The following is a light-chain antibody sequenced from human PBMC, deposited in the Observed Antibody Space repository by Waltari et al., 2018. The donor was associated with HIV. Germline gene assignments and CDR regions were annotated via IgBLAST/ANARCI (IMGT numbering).Light chain of an antibody. CDR1: QSVRNN. Sequence: VITQSPGTLSPSPRHTASLSCRASQSVRNNLAWYHKKPGQPPRLLIFDASTRATDVPVRFSAGGSGTEFTLTIISLESEDFAVYYCQQYNSWSPLTFGGGTRVE. CDR3: QQYNSWSPLT. V-gene: IGKV3-15*01. J-gene: IGKJ4*01. CDR2: DAS.